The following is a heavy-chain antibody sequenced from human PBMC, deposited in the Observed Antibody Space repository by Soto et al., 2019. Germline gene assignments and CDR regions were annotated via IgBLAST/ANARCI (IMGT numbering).Heavy chain of an antibody. Sequence: QDQLVQSGVEVKKPGASVKVSCQASGYSFTNYGITWVRQAPGQGIEWMGWISAYNGNTNYAQKFQGRVTLTTDASTSTAYLEVRSLRSDDTAVYYCARDRGVAPPVAGNTHYYYYMDVWGKGTTVTVSS. CDR1: GYSFTNYG. CDR3: ARDRGVAPPVAGNTHYYYYMDV. D-gene: IGHD6-19*01. V-gene: IGHV1-18*01. J-gene: IGHJ6*03. CDR2: ISAYNGNT.